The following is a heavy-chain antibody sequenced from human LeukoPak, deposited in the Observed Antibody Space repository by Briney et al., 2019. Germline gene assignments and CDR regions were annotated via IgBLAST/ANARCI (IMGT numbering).Heavy chain of an antibody. CDR3: AKDRKHGYSYGSGFDY. CDR2: ISYDGSNK. D-gene: IGHD5-18*01. Sequence: GGSLRLSCAASGFTFSSYGMHWVRQAPGKGLEWVAVISYDGSNKYYADSVKGRFTISRDNSKNTLYLQMNSLRAENTAVYYCAKDRKHGYSYGSGFDYWGQGTLVTVSS. V-gene: IGHV3-30*18. J-gene: IGHJ4*02. CDR1: GFTFSSYG.